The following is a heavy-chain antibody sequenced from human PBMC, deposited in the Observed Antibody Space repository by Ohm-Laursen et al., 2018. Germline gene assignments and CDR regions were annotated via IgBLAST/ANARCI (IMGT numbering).Heavy chain of an antibody. CDR1: GYTFTSYG. J-gene: IGHJ5*02. CDR2: ISAYNGNT. V-gene: IGHV1-18*01. Sequence: ASVKVSCKASGYTFTSYGISWVRQAPGRGLEWMGWISAYNGNTNYAQKLQGRVTMTTDTSTSTAYMELRSLRSDDTAVYYCARDRDPIWFGELLSNWFDPWGQGTLVTVSS. CDR3: ARDRDPIWFGELLSNWFDP. D-gene: IGHD3-10*01.